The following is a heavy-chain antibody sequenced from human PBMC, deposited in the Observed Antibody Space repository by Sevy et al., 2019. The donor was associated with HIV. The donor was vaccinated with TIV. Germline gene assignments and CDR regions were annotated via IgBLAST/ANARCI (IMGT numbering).Heavy chain of an antibody. V-gene: IGHV3-30*18. Sequence: GGSLRLSCAASAFTFSTYAMHWVRQAPGKGLEWVAVVSYDGGNRHYADSVKGRFTISRDNSKNTLYLQMNSLRGEDTAVFYGGKEAGGVVVGNGYWATNSSGLAVGGKGT. D-gene: IGHD2-15*01. CDR1: AFTFSTYA. CDR3: GKEAGGVVVGNGYWATNSSGLAV. CDR2: VSYDGGNR. J-gene: IGHJ6*04.